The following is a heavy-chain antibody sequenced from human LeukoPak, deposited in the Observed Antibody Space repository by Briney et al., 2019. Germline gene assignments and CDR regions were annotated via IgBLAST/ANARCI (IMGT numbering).Heavy chain of an antibody. CDR1: GGSIYSYF. V-gene: IGHV4-59*01. CDR2: IYHSGTI. D-gene: IGHD1-26*01. J-gene: IGHJ6*02. CDR3: AREFSAYGMDV. Sequence: SETLSLTCTVSGGSIYSYFWTWIRQSPGKGLEWIAYIYHSGTINYNPSLKSRVTISLDTSKNQVSLNLSSVTAADTAVYYCAREFSAYGMDVWGQGTTVTVSS.